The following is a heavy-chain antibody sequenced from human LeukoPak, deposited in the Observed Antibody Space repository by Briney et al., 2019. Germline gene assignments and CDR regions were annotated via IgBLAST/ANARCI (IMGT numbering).Heavy chain of an antibody. CDR3: VRGRLLRSTKYFDY. V-gene: IGHV3-48*02. CDR1: GFPVNKYE. J-gene: IGHJ4*02. CDR2: IDAGTTST. D-gene: IGHD2-21*02. Sequence: GGSLRLSCAASGFPVNKYEMHWVRQAPGKGLEWVSYIDAGTTSTNYADSVWGRFTLSRDNAQNSVHLQMNSLRDEDTAVYYCVRGRLLRSTKYFDYWGQGALVTVSS.